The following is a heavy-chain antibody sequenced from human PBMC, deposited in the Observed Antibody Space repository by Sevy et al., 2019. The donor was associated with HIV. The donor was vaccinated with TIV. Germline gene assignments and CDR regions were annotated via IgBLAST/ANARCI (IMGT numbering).Heavy chain of an antibody. J-gene: IGHJ5*02. Sequence: ASVKVSCKASGYTFTSYAMNWVRQAPGQGLEWMGWINTNTGNPTYAQDFTGRFVFSLDTSVSTAYLQISSLKAEDTAVYYCARGTLLRYFDWSYRYNWFDPWGQGTLVTVSS. D-gene: IGHD3-9*01. CDR3: ARGTLLRYFDWSYRYNWFDP. CDR1: GYTFTSYA. CDR2: INTNTGNP. V-gene: IGHV7-4-1*02.